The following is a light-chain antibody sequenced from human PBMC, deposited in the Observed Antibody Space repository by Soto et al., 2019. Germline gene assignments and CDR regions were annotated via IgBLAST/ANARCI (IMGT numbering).Light chain of an antibody. V-gene: IGLV2-14*01. CDR2: DVS. CDR1: SSDVGGYNY. CDR3: SSYTSTNTPGV. J-gene: IGLJ1*01. Sequence: SALTQPASVSGSPGQSITISCTGTSSDVGGYNYVSWYQQHPGKAPKLMIYDVSNRPSGVSNRFSGSKSGNTASLTISGLQAEDEADYYCSSYTSTNTPGVFGTGTKLTVL.